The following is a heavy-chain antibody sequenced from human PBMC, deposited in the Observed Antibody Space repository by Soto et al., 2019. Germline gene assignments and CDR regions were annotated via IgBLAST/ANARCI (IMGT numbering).Heavy chain of an antibody. J-gene: IGHJ6*03. CDR2: ISSSSSCI. D-gene: IGHD6-13*01. CDR3: ARGDSSSWYSPGYYYMDV. Sequence: GGSLRLSCAASGFTFSSYSMNWVRQAPGKGLEWVSSISSSSSCIYYADSVKGRFTISRDNAKNSLYLQMNSLRAEDTAVYYCARGDSSSWYSPGYYYMDVWGKGTTVTVSS. CDR1: GFTFSSYS. V-gene: IGHV3-21*01.